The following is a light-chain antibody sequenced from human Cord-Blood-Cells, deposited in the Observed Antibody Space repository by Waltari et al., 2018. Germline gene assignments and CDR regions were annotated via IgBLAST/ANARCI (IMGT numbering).Light chain of an antibody. CDR3: SSYTSSSTWV. CDR1: SSDVGGYNY. V-gene: IGLV2-14*01. CDR2: DVS. Sequence: QSALTQPASVSGSPGQSITISCTGTSSDVGGYNYVSWYQPHPGKAPKHMIYDVSNRPSGVANRFTGSKSGNTASLTISGLQAEDEADYYCSSYTSSSTWVFGGGTKLTVL. J-gene: IGLJ3*02.